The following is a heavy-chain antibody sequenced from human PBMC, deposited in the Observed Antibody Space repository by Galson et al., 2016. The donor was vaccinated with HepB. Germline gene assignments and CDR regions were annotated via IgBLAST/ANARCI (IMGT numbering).Heavy chain of an antibody. J-gene: IGHJ4*02. D-gene: IGHD4-23*01. Sequence: SLRLSCAASGFTFSSYGMNWVRQAPGKGLEWVSYISNTANTIYYADSVKGRFTISRDNAQGSLFLQMNSLRAEDTAVYYCARGRGNGNYFEYWGQGTQVTVSS. V-gene: IGHV3-48*03. CDR2: ISNTANTI. CDR3: ARGRGNGNYFEY. CDR1: GFTFSSYG.